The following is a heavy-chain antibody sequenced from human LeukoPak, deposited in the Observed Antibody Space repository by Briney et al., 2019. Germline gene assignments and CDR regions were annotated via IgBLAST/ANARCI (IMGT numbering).Heavy chain of an antibody. J-gene: IGHJ6*02. Sequence: ASVTVSCKASGYTFTSYAMHWVRQAPGQRLEWMGWINAGNGNTKYSQKFQGRVTITRDTSASTAYMELSSLRSEDTAVYYCARAGRSYQTIAVAGKNYYYYGMDVWGQGTTVTVSS. V-gene: IGHV1-3*01. CDR3: ARAGRSYQTIAVAGKNYYYYGMDV. D-gene: IGHD6-19*01. CDR1: GYTFTSYA. CDR2: INAGNGNT.